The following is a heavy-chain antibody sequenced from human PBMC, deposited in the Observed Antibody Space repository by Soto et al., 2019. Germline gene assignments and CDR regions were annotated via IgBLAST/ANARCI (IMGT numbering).Heavy chain of an antibody. CDR3: ASLADTNYMDV. J-gene: IGHJ6*03. CDR2: IIPILGIA. V-gene: IGHV1-69*02. CDR1: GGTFSSYT. D-gene: IGHD2-15*01. Sequence: QVQLVQSGAEVKKPGSSVKVSCRASGGTFSSYTISWVRQAPGQGLEWMGRIIPILGIANYAQKFQGRVTITADKSTSTAYMELSSLRSEDTAVYYCASLADTNYMDVWGKGTTVTVSS.